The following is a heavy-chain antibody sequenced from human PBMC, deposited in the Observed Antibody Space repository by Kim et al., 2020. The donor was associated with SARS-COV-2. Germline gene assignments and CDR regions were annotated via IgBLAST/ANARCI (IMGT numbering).Heavy chain of an antibody. V-gene: IGHV7-4-1*02. Sequence: ASVKVSCKASGYTFTSYAMNWVRQAPGQGLEWMGWINTNTGNPTYAQGFTGRFVFSLDTSVSTAYLQISSLKAEDTAVYYCARDQNPKRIVVVVNNWFDPWGQGTLVTVSS. D-gene: IGHD2-15*01. J-gene: IGHJ5*02. CDR1: GYTFTSYA. CDR3: ARDQNPKRIVVVVNNWFDP. CDR2: INTNTGNP.